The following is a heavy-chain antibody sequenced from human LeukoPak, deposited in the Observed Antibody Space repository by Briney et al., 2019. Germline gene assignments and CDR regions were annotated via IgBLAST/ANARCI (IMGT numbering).Heavy chain of an antibody. CDR2: ISSSGSTI. V-gene: IGHV3-48*03. D-gene: IGHD1-1*01. CDR1: GFTFSSYE. J-gene: IGHJ4*02. CDR3: ARDPRTVRI. Sequence: GGSLRLSCAASGFTFSSYEMNWVRQAPGKGPEWVSYISSSGSTIYYADSVKGRFTISRDNAKNLLYLQMDSLRVEDTAIYYCARDPRTVRIWGQGTLVTVSS.